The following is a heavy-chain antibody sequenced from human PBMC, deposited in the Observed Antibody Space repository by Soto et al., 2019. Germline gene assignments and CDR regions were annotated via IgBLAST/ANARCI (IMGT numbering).Heavy chain of an antibody. J-gene: IGHJ2*01. CDR3: AKDLVRGVQNPYGYFDL. Sequence: QVQLVESGGGVVQPGRSLRLSCAASGFTFSSYGMHWVRQAPGKGLEWVAVISYDGSNKYYADSVKGRFTISRDNSKNSLCLQMYCLRAADTAVYYCAKDLVRGVQNPYGYFDLCGRGALVTVSS. CDR2: ISYDGSNK. CDR1: GFTFSSYG. V-gene: IGHV3-30*18. D-gene: IGHD3-10*01.